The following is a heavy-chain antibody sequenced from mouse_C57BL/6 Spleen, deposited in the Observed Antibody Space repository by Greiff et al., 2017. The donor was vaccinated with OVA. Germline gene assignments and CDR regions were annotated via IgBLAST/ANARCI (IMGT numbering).Heavy chain of an antibody. J-gene: IGHJ4*01. V-gene: IGHV1-22*01. CDR2: INPNNGGT. Sequence: EVQLQQSGPELVKPGASVKMSCKASGYTFTDYNMHWVKQSHGKSLEWIGYINPNNGGTSYNQKFKGKAKLTVNKSSSTAYMELRSLTSEDSAVYYCAREDYGSTRYYAMDYWGQGTSVTVSS. CDR3: AREDYGSTRYYAMDY. D-gene: IGHD1-1*01. CDR1: GYTFTDYN.